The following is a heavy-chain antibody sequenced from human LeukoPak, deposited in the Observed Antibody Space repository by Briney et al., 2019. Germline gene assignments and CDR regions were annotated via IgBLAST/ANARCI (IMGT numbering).Heavy chain of an antibody. D-gene: IGHD5-24*01. J-gene: IGHJ4*02. CDR1: GFPFSSYW. CDR3: TRVGYIDEGIDY. CDR2: IKQDGSKK. Sequence: GGSLRLSCVASGFPFSSYWMTWVRQAPGKGLEWVANIKQDGSKKSYVDSVKGRFTISRDNAKNSLYLQMNSLRAEDTAIFYCTRVGYIDEGIDYWGQGTLVTVSS. V-gene: IGHV3-7*04.